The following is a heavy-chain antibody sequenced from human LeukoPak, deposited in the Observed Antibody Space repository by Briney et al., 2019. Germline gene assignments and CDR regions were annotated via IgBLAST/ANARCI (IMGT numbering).Heavy chain of an antibody. CDR3: ARDGGSLSGMDV. Sequence: SETLSLTCTVSGGSISTYYWSWIRQPPRQGLEWIGYIYYSGSTNYNPSLKSRVTISVYTSKNQFSLKLSSVTAADTAVYYCARDGGSLSGMDVWGQGTTVTVSS. CDR1: GGSISTYY. V-gene: IGHV4-59*01. D-gene: IGHD6-13*01. CDR2: IYYSGST. J-gene: IGHJ6*02.